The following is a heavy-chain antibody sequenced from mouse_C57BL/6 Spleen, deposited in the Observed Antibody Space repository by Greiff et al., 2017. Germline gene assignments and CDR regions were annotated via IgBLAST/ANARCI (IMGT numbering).Heavy chain of an antibody. J-gene: IGHJ1*03. CDR3: ARGGGVLRYWYFDV. CDR2: ISYSGST. Sequence: DVQLQESGPGMVKPSQSLSLTCTVTGYSITSGYDWHWIRHFPGNKLEWMGYISYSGSTNYNPSLKSRISITHDTSKNHFFLKLNSVTTEDTATYYCARGGGVLRYWYFDVWGTGTTVTVSS. CDR1: GYSITSGYD. D-gene: IGHD1-1*01. V-gene: IGHV3-1*01.